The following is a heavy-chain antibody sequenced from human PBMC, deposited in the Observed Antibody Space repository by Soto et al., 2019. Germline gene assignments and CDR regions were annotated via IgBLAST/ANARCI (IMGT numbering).Heavy chain of an antibody. CDR1: GYNFTTYV. J-gene: IGHJ4*02. CDR2: INCGSGNT. CDR3: ARGYTSGRTFDF. Sequence: QVQLVQSGAEVKQPGASASVSCKASGYNFTTYVVHWLRQAPGQGPEWMGWINCGSGNTVYSQKFQGRVTFTRDTSATTAYMDLNSLTSGDTAVYYCARGYTSGRTFDFWGRGTLVTVSS. D-gene: IGHD6-19*01. V-gene: IGHV1-3*01.